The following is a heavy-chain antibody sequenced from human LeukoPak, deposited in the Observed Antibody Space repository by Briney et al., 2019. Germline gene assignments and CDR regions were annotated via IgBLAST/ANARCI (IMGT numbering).Heavy chain of an antibody. CDR2: IYRSGNT. CDR3: ARVLGYCSSPTCPFDL. Sequence: SETLSLTCAVSGGSISSGNWWSWVRQPPGKGLEWIGEIYRSGNTNYNPSLKSRVTISVDKSKNQFSLKLSSVTAADTAVYYCARVLGYCSSPTCPFDLWGRGTLLTVSS. V-gene: IGHV4-4*02. J-gene: IGHJ2*01. CDR1: GGSISSGNW. D-gene: IGHD2-2*01.